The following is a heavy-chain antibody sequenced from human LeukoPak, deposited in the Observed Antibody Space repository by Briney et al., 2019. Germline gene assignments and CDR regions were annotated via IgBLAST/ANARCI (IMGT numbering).Heavy chain of an antibody. Sequence: GESLKISCKASGYSIITYWIGWVRRMPGKGLEWMGIIHPGDSDTRYSPSFQGQVTISVDKSISTAYLQWSSLKASDTAMYYCARLKVVTSSYWYFDLWGRGTLVTVSS. V-gene: IGHV5-51*01. CDR3: ARLKVVTSSYWYFDL. D-gene: IGHD4-23*01. CDR2: IHPGDSDT. CDR1: GYSIITYW. J-gene: IGHJ2*01.